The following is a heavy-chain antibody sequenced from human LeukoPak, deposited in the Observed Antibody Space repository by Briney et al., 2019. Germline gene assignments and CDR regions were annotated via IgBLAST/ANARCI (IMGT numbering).Heavy chain of an antibody. CDR1: GGSFSGYY. Sequence: PSETLSLTCAVYGGSFSGYYWSWIRQPPGKGLEWIGEINHSGSTNYNPSLKSRVTISVDTSKNQFSLKLSSVTAADTAVYYCARVRIAARPFDYWGQGTLVTVSS. CDR3: ARVRIAARPFDY. J-gene: IGHJ4*02. D-gene: IGHD6-6*01. CDR2: INHSGST. V-gene: IGHV4-34*01.